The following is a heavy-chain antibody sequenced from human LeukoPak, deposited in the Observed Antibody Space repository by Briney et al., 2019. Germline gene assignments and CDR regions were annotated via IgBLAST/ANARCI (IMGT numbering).Heavy chain of an antibody. CDR2: TYYRSKWYY. V-gene: IGHV6-1*01. Sequence: SQTLSLTCAISGDSVSSNSAAWNWIRQSPSRGLEWLGRTYYRSKWYYDYAVAVKSRISINPDTSKNQFSLKLSSVTAADTAVYYCARVLLWLRGWFDPWGQGTLVTVSS. CDR3: ARVLLWLRGWFDP. J-gene: IGHJ5*02. CDR1: GDSVSSNSAA. D-gene: IGHD3-10*01.